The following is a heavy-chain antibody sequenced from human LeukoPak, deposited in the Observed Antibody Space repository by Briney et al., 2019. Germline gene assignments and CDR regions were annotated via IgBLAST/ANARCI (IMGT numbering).Heavy chain of an antibody. D-gene: IGHD3-10*01. CDR3: ARMVRGVRPRYFDL. J-gene: IGHJ2*01. V-gene: IGHV4-39*07. CDR2: INHSGST. Sequence: SETLSLTCTVSGGSISSSSYYWSWIRQPPGKGLEWIGEINHSGSTNYNPSLKSRVTISVDTSKNQFSLKLSSVTAADTAVYYCARMVRGVRPRYFDLWGRGTLVTVSS. CDR1: GGSISSSSYY.